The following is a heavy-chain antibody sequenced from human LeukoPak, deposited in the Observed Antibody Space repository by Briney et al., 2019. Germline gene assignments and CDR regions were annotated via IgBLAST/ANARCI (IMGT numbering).Heavy chain of an antibody. Sequence: GGSLRLSCAASGFTFSTYWMSWVRQAPGKGLEWVANIKEDGNKKYYVDSVKGRFTISRDNAKNSLYLQMNSLRAEDTAVYYCARNSFTVTTQYYYYGMDVWGQGTTVTVSS. CDR3: ARNSFTVTTQYYYYGMDV. V-gene: IGHV3-7*01. D-gene: IGHD4-17*01. J-gene: IGHJ6*02. CDR2: IKEDGNKK. CDR1: GFTFSTYW.